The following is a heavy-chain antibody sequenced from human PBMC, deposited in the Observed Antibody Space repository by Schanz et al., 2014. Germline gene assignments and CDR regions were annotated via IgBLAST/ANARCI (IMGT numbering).Heavy chain of an antibody. CDR3: TRDTDYHFDY. J-gene: IGHJ4*02. V-gene: IGHV3-74*01. Sequence: ESGGGLVQPGGSLRLSCAASGFTFSSSWMHWVRQAPGKGLVWVSRTSHDGSFTTFADSVKGRFTISRDNARNTLYLQMNSLRAEDTAVYYCTRDTDYHFDYWGQGTLVTVSS. CDR1: GFTFSSSW. D-gene: IGHD4-17*01. CDR2: TSHDGSFT.